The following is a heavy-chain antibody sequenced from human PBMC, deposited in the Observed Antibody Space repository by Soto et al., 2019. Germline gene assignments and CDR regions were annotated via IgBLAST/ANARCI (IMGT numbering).Heavy chain of an antibody. V-gene: IGHV1-18*01. CDR3: ARVNYIGYEESDYYYYMDV. Sequence: PVKASCKAPGYTFTSNGISWVRQAPGQGLEWMGWISAYNGNTNYAQKLQGRVTMTTDTSTSTAYMELRSLRSDDTAVYYCARVNYIGYEESDYYYYMDVWGKGTTVTVSS. CDR2: ISAYNGNT. D-gene: IGHD5-12*01. CDR1: GYTFTSNG. J-gene: IGHJ6*03.